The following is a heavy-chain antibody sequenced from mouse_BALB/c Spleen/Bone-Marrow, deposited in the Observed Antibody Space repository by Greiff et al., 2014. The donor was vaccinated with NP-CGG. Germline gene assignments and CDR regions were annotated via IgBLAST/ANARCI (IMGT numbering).Heavy chain of an antibody. V-gene: IGHV5-6*01. J-gene: IGHJ4*01. D-gene: IGHD1-1*01. CDR2: ISSGGSYT. CDR1: EFTFSSYG. Sequence: EVQLVESGGDLVKPGGSLKLSCAASEFTFSSYGMSWVRQTPDKRLEWVATISSGGSYTYYPDSVKGRFTISRDNAKNTLYLQMSSLKSEDTAMYYCARDFITTDAMDYWGQGTSVTVSS. CDR3: ARDFITTDAMDY.